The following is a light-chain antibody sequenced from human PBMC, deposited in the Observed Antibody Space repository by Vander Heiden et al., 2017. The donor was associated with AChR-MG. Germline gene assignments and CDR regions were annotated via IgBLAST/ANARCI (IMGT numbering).Light chain of an antibody. V-gene: IGKV3-15*01. CDR3: QQYHHWPS. J-gene: IGKJ1*01. CDR2: RAS. CDR1: QSVSNN. Sequence: EIVMTQSPDILSVSPGDRATLSCRASQSVSNNVAWYQQKPGQAPRLLIYRASTRATDIPPRFSGSGSETEFTLTISSLQSEDFAAHYCQQYHHWPSFGQGTKVEIK.